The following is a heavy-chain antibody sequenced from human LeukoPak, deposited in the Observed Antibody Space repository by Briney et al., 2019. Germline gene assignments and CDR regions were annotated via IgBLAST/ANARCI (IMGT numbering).Heavy chain of an antibody. Sequence: GGSLRLSCAASGFTFSSYAMSWVRQAPGMGLEWVSSICSSGDITYYADSVKGRFTISRDNSKNTLYLQMNSLRAEDTAVYYCARDIDNGDYVVYWGQGTLVTVSS. V-gene: IGHV3-23*01. CDR1: GFTFSSYA. J-gene: IGHJ4*02. CDR2: ICSSGDIT. CDR3: ARDIDNGDYVVY. D-gene: IGHD4-17*01.